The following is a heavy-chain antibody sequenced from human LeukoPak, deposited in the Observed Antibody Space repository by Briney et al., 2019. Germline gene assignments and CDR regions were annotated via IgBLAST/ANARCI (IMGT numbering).Heavy chain of an antibody. Sequence: GESLKISCNYLGDNFTNYGIAWVRQMPGKGLEWMGIIYPGDSDTRYSPSFQGQVTISADKSISTAYLQWSSLKASDTAMYYCARLPSPVSYGDQYYFDYWGQGTLVTVSS. D-gene: IGHD4-17*01. J-gene: IGHJ4*02. CDR3: ARLPSPVSYGDQYYFDY. CDR1: GDNFTNYG. V-gene: IGHV5-51*01. CDR2: IYPGDSDT.